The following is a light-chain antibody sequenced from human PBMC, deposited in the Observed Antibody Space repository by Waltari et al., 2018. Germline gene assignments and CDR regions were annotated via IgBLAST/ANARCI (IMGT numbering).Light chain of an antibody. Sequence: EIVLTQSPATLSLSPGERATLSCRASQSVSSYFAWYQQKPGQAPSLLIYDASTRATGSPARFSGSGSGTDFTLTISSLEPEDFAVYYCHQRYDWPITFGQGTRLEIK. CDR2: DAS. CDR1: QSVSSY. CDR3: HQRYDWPIT. V-gene: IGKV3-11*01. J-gene: IGKJ5*01.